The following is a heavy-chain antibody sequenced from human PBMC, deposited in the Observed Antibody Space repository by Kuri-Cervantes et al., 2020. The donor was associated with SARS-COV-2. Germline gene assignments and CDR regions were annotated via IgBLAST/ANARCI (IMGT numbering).Heavy chain of an antibody. Sequence: SETLSLTCTVSGGSVSSGSYYWSWIRQPPGKGLEWIGYIYYSGSTNYNPSLKSRVTISVDTSKNQFSLKLSSVTAADTAAYYCARTHYATLLDIWGQGTKVTVSS. CDR1: GGSVSSGSYY. CDR3: ARTHYATLLDI. J-gene: IGHJ3*02. D-gene: IGHD2-2*01. CDR2: IYYSGST. V-gene: IGHV4-61*01.